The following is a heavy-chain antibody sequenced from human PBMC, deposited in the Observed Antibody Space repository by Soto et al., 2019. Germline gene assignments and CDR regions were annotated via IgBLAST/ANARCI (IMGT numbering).Heavy chain of an antibody. CDR3: ARGKGGYAYFDY. CDR1: GGSFSGYY. CDR2: INHSGST. Sequence: QVQLQQWGAGLLKPSETLSLTCAVYGGSFSGYYWSWIRQPPGKGLEWIGEINHSGSTNYNPSLKSRVTISVDASKNPFSLKVSSVTAADTAVYYRARGKGGYAYFDYWGQGTLVTVSS. J-gene: IGHJ4*02. V-gene: IGHV4-34*01. D-gene: IGHD3-16*01.